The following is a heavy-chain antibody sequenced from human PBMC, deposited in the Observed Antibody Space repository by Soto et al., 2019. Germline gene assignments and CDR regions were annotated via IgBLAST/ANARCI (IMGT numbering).Heavy chain of an antibody. V-gene: IGHV1-46*01. CDR3: ARGEYYGSGSYSRPIYGMDV. D-gene: IGHD3-10*01. CDR2: INPSGGST. CDR1: GYTFTSYY. J-gene: IGHJ6*02. Sequence: ASVKVSCKASGYTFTSYYMHWVRQAPGQGLEWMGTINPSGGSTSYAQKFQGRVTMTRDTSTSTVYMELSSLRSEDTAVYYCARGEYYGSGSYSRPIYGMDVWGQGTTVTVSS.